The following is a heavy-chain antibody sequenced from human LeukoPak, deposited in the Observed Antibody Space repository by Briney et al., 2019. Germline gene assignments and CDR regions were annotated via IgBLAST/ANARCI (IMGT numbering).Heavy chain of an antibody. Sequence: SETLSLTCTVSGGSISSGGYYWSWIRQHPGKGLEWIGYIYDSGSTYYNPSLKSRVTTSGDTSKNQFSLKLSSVTAADTAVYYCARGALQPQIDYWGQGTLVTVSS. CDR1: GGSISSGGYY. CDR2: IYDSGST. V-gene: IGHV4-31*03. J-gene: IGHJ4*02. CDR3: ARGALQPQIDY.